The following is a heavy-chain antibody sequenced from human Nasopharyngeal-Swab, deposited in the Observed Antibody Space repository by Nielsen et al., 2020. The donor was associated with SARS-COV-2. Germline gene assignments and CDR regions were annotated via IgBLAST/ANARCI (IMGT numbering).Heavy chain of an antibody. Sequence: WVRQAPGQGLEWMGIINPSGGSTSYAQKFQGRVTMTRDTSTSTVYMELSSLRSEDTAVYYCARGGVDGGDTAMVTLRRAFDPWGQGTLVTVSS. CDR3: ARGGVDGGDTAMVTLRRAFDP. D-gene: IGHD5-18*01. V-gene: IGHV1-46*01. CDR2: INPSGGST. J-gene: IGHJ5*02.